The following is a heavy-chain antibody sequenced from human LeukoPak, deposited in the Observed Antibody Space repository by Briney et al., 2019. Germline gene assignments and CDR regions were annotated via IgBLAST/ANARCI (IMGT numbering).Heavy chain of an antibody. V-gene: IGHV1-46*01. Sequence: ASVKVSCKASGYTFTSYYMHWVRQAPGQGLEWMGIINPSGGSTSYAQKFQGRVTMTRDMSTSTVYMELSSLRSEDTAVYYCAAEQLWSPFDYWGQGTLVTVSS. CDR1: GYTFTSYY. CDR2: INPSGGST. D-gene: IGHD5-18*01. CDR3: AAEQLWSPFDY. J-gene: IGHJ4*02.